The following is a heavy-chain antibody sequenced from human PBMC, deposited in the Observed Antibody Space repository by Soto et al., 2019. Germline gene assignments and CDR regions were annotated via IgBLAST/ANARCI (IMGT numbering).Heavy chain of an antibody. J-gene: IGHJ2*01. CDR3: AREVQFRGHWYFDL. V-gene: IGHV4-34*01. Sequence: VQLQQWGAGLLKPSETLSLTCAVYGEPLSGYYWSWIRQPPGKGLEWIGEINHSGSTNYNPSLKSRVTISVDTSKNQFSLKLNSVTAADTAIYYCAREVQFRGHWYFDLWGRGTLVTVSS. D-gene: IGHD6-19*01. CDR1: GEPLSGYY. CDR2: INHSGST.